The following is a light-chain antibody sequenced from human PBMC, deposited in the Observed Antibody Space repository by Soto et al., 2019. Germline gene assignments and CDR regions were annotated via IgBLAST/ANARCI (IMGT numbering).Light chain of an antibody. J-gene: IGLJ2*01. V-gene: IGLV2-18*02. CDR3: SSYTSSRTLV. CDR2: EVS. CDR1: SSDVGSYNR. Sequence: QSVLTQPPSVSGSPGQSVTISCTGTSSDVGSYNRVSWYQQPPGTAPKLMISEVSNRPSGVPDRFSGSKSGNTASLTISGLQAEDEADYYCSSYTSSRTLVFGGGTKLTVL.